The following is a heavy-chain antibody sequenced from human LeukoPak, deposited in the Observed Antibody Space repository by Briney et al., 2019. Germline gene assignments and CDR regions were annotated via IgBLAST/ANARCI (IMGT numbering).Heavy chain of an antibody. CDR2: INHSGST. V-gene: IGHV4-39*07. D-gene: IGHD1-26*01. CDR1: GGSIRSSYYY. CDR3: AGGIVGATQEDY. Sequence: SETLSLTCTVSGGSIRSSYYYWGWIRQPPGKGLEWIGEINHSGSTNYNPSLKSRVTISVDTSKNQFSLKLSSVTAADTAVYYCAGGIVGATQEDYWGQGTLVTVSS. J-gene: IGHJ4*02.